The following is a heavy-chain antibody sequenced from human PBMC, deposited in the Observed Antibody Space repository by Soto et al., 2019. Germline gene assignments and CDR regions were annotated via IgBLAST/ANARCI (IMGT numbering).Heavy chain of an antibody. D-gene: IGHD1-26*01. CDR3: ARGLITGSQYSGGWYYFDS. Sequence: QVQLQQSGAGLLKPSETLSLTCDVYGGSFSGYIWTWIRQTPGKGLQWIGQINHSGSANYNPSLNSRGTTSVHTSKSQFSLELSSVTAAATAVYYCARGLITGSQYSGGWYYFDSWGQGTQVTVSS. CDR2: INHSGSA. V-gene: IGHV4-34*01. J-gene: IGHJ4*02. CDR1: GGSFSGYI.